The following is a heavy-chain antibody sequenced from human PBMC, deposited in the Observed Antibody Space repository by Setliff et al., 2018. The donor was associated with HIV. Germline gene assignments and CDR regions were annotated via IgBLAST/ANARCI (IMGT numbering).Heavy chain of an antibody. Sequence: PGGSLRLSCAASGFTFSSAWMGWVRQAPAKGLEWVANISPDGSATYYVDSVKGRFTISRDNAKNSLYLQMDNLGAEDTAIYYCAKDNLYYNLYDGSPVYGMDVWGQGTTVTVSS. CDR3: AKDNLYYNLYDGSPVYGMDV. CDR2: ISPDGSAT. D-gene: IGHD3-3*01. V-gene: IGHV3-7*03. J-gene: IGHJ6*02. CDR1: GFTFSSAW.